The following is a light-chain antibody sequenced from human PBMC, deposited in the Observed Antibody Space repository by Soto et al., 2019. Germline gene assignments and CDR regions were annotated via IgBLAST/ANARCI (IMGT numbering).Light chain of an antibody. J-gene: IGKJ4*01. V-gene: IGKV1-5*01. CDR1: QSIDFF. CDR2: GAS. Sequence: DIQMTQSPSTLSASVGDRVTITCRASQSIDFFLAWYQQKPGKAPKLLIYGASNLESGVPSTFSGSGSGTEFTLTISSLQPDDFATYFCQQYHSFPLTFGGGTTVEIK. CDR3: QQYHSFPLT.